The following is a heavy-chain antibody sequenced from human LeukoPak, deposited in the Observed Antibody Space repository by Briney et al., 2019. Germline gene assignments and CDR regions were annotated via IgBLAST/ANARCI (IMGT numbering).Heavy chain of an antibody. D-gene: IGHD6-6*01. J-gene: IGHJ4*02. CDR3: ANWIGSSSRDY. V-gene: IGHV3-23*01. CDR1: GFTFSTYA. CDR2: INSNGDEI. Sequence: GGSLRLSCAASGFTFSTYAMTWVRQAPGRGLEWVSGINSNGDEIYYADSVRGRFTISRDNSDNALYLQMDSLRAEDTAVYYCANWIGSSSRDYWGQGTLVTVSS.